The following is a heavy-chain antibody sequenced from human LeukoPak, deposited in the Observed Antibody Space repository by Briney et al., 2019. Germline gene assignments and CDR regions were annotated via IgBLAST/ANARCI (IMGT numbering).Heavy chain of an antibody. CDR2: INPNSGDT. CDR3: ARDYCGGDCFPDY. V-gene: IGHV1-2*06. Sequence: ASVTVSFKASGYTFTVYYVHWVRQAPGQGLEWMGRINPNSGDTNYAQKFQGRVTMTRDTSISTAYMELSRLRSDDTAVYYCARDYCGGDCFPDYWGQGTLVTVSS. CDR1: GYTFTVYY. J-gene: IGHJ4*02. D-gene: IGHD2-21*02.